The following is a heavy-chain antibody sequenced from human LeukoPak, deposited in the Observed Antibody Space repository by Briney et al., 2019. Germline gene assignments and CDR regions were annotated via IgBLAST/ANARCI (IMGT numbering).Heavy chain of an antibody. CDR3: ARVPVVTAIHYYYYYMDV. CDR1: GGSFSGYH. CDR2: INHSGST. V-gene: IGHV4-34*01. Sequence: SETLSLTCAVYGGSFSGYHWSWIHQPPGKGLEWIGEINHSGSTNYNPSLKSRVTISVDTSKNQFSLKLSSVTAADTAVYYCARVPVVTAIHYYYYYMDVWGKGTTVTVSS. J-gene: IGHJ6*03. D-gene: IGHD2-21*02.